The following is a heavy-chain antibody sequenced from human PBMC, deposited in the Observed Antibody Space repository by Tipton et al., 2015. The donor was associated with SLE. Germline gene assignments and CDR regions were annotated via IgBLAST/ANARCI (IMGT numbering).Heavy chain of an antibody. CDR2: IYYSGNT. J-gene: IGHJ5*02. CDR3: AGRISRSPNWFDP. V-gene: IGHV4-31*03. D-gene: IGHD2-15*01. CDR1: GGSIGSGGYY. Sequence: TLSLTCTVSGGSIGSGGYYWSWIRQHPGKGLEWIGCIYYSGNTYYNPSLKSRVTISVDTSKNQFSLKMGSVTAADTAVYYCAGRISRSPNWFDPWGLGTLVTVSS.